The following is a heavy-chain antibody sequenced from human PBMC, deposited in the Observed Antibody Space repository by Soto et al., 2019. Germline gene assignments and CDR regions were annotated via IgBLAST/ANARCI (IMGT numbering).Heavy chain of an antibody. V-gene: IGHV4-59*01. CDR3: ARELSRGWERAFDY. Sequence: SETLSLTCTVSGGSISSYYWSWIRQPPGKGLEWIGYIYYSGSTNYNPSLKSRVTISVDTSKNQFSLKLSSVTAADTTVYYCARELSRGWERAFDYWGQGTLVTVSS. CDR1: GGSISSYY. D-gene: IGHD1-26*01. CDR2: IYYSGST. J-gene: IGHJ4*02.